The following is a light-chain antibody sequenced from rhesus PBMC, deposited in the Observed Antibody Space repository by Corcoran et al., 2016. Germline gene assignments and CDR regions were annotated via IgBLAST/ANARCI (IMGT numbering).Light chain of an antibody. CDR3: QHGYGTPWT. J-gene: IGKJ1*01. Sequence: DIQMTQSPSSLSASVGDRVTITCRASENINNYLNWYQQRPGKAPNLLIYKASTLQSGVPSRFGGSGSGTDYTFTIRSLQPEDVATYYCQHGYGTPWTFGQGTKVEIK. CDR2: KAS. V-gene: IGKV1-74*01. CDR1: ENINNY.